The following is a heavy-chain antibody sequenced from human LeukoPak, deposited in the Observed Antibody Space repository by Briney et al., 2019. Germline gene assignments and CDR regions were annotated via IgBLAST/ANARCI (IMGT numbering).Heavy chain of an antibody. CDR2: ISYDGSNK. CDR3: ARKAYYGDYFDY. V-gene: IGHV3-30*03. D-gene: IGHD4-17*01. J-gene: IGHJ4*02. Sequence: GGSLRLSCAASGFTFSSYGMHWVRQAPGKGLEWVAVISYDGSNKKYTDSVKGRFTISRDNSKNTLYLQMNSLRAEDTAVYYCARKAYYGDYFDYWGQGTLVTVSS. CDR1: GFTFSSYG.